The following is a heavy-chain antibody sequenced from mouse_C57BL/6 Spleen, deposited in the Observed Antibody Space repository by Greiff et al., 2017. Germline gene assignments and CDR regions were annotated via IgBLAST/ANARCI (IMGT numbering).Heavy chain of an antibody. CDR2: IDPSDSYT. V-gene: IGHV1-59*01. J-gene: IGHJ1*03. D-gene: IGHD1-1*01. CDR3: ARLGGITGYWYFDV. Sequence: QVQLQQSGAELVRPGTSVKLSCKASGYTFTSYWMHWVKQRPGQGLEWIGVIDPSDSYTNYNQKFKGKATLTVDTSSSTAYMQLSSLTSEDSAVYYCARLGGITGYWYFDVWGTGTTVTVSS. CDR1: GYTFTSYW.